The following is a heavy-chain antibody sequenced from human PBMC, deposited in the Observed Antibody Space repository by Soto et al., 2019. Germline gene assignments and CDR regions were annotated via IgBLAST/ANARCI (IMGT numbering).Heavy chain of an antibody. D-gene: IGHD3-9*01. J-gene: IGHJ4*02. CDR1: GFTFSSYA. CDR2: ISGSGGST. V-gene: IGHV3-23*01. CDR3: AKGSRLRYFDWLSRSYYFDY. Sequence: GGSLRLSCAASGFTFSSYAMSWVRQAPGKGLEWASAISGSGGSTYYADSVKGRFTISRDNSKNTLYLQMNSLRAEDTAVYYCAKGSRLRYFDWLSRSYYFDYWGQGTLVTVS.